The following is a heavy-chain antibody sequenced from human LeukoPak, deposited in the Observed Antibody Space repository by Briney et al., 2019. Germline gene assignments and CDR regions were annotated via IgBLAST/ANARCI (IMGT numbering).Heavy chain of an antibody. V-gene: IGHV3-30-3*01. D-gene: IGHD4-23*01. CDR2: ISYDGSNK. CDR1: GFTFSSYA. Sequence: GRSLRLSCAASGFTFSSYAMHGVRQAPGKGLEWVAVISYDGSNKYYADSVKGRFTISRDNSKNTLYLQMNSLRAEDTAVYYCANSDYGANSPPRRQYYFDFRGQGTLVTVSS. CDR3: ANSDYGANSPPRRQYYFDF. J-gene: IGHJ4*02.